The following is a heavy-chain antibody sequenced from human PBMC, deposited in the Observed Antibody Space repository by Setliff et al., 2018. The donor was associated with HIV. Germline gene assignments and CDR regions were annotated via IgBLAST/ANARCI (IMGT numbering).Heavy chain of an antibody. CDR1: GGSFSGYC. D-gene: IGHD5-18*01. J-gene: IGHJ4*02. CDR2: IYHTGSS. Sequence: PSETLSLTCAVYGGSFSGYCWSWIRQPPGKGLEWIGNIYHTGSSYYNPSLNDRATISLDTSKNQFSLRMRSVTAADTAVYHCARVFVDTAVLRVLEYYFDSWGRGTLVTVSS. CDR3: ARVFVDTAVLRVLEYYFDS. V-gene: IGHV4-34*01.